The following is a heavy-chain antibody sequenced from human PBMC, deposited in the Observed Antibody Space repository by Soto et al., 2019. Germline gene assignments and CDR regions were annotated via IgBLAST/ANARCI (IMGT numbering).Heavy chain of an antibody. J-gene: IGHJ1*01. CDR1: GGAISSYY. Sequence: QVQLQESGPRLVKPSETLSLTCTVSGGAISSYYWCWIRQPPGKGLEWIGYIYSSGSTNYNPSLKLRNTISGDTSKNQFSPTLSSVTAAATAVYYRARGGSSGLESCQHWGQATLVTVSS. D-gene: IGHD6-19*01. CDR2: IYSSGST. CDR3: ARGGSSGLESCQH. V-gene: IGHV4-59*01.